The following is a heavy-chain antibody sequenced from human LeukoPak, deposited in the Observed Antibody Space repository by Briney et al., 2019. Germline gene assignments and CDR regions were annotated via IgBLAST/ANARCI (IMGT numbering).Heavy chain of an antibody. Sequence: GESLKISCKGSGYTFTSCWIAWVRQMPGKGLEWMGIIYPGNSDTRYSPSFQGEVTISADKSITTAYLQWSSLKASDTAIYYCARPRSSGSYYWDAFDIWGQGTRVTVSS. CDR2: IYPGNSDT. D-gene: IGHD3-10*01. J-gene: IGHJ3*02. V-gene: IGHV5-51*01. CDR3: ARPRSSGSYYWDAFDI. CDR1: GYTFTSCW.